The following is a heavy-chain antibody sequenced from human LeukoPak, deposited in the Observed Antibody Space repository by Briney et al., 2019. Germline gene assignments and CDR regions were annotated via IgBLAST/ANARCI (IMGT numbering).Heavy chain of an antibody. J-gene: IGHJ6*02. CDR2: IKSKTDGGTT. Sequence: GGSLRLSCAASGFTFSNAWMSWVRQAPGKGLEWVGRIKSKTDGGTTDYAAPVKGRFTISRDNSKNTLYLQMNSLRAEDTAVYYCARDPLSPSITIFGVVMSYYGMDVWGQGTTVTVPS. V-gene: IGHV3-15*01. D-gene: IGHD3-3*01. CDR3: ARDPLSPSITIFGVVMSYYGMDV. CDR1: GFTFSNAW.